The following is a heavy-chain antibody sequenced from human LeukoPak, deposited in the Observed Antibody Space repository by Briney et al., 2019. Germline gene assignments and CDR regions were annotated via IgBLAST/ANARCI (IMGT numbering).Heavy chain of an antibody. CDR3: ARGGMRYLDS. CDR2: MKEDGSEE. J-gene: IGHJ4*02. V-gene: IGHV3-7*01. CDR1: GFNFNSYT. Sequence: GGSLRLSCAASGFNFNSYTMSWVRQAPGKGLEWVAKMKEDGSEESYVDSVKGRFAISRDNGKSSLYLQMNSLSVEDTAVYYCARGGMRYLDSWGQGTLVTVSS.